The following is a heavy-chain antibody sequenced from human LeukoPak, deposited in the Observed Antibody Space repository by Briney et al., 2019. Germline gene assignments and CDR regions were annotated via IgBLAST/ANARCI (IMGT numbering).Heavy chain of an antibody. CDR3: VLSAAGYYFAY. J-gene: IGHJ4*02. D-gene: IGHD6-13*01. CDR2: INPNSGGT. Sequence: GASVKVSCKASGYTFTGYYMHWVRQAPGQGLEWMGWINPNSGGTNYAQNFQGRVTLPRDTSISTAYMELSRLRSDDTAVYYCVLSAAGYYFAYWGQGTLVTVSS. CDR1: GYTFTGYY. V-gene: IGHV1-2*02.